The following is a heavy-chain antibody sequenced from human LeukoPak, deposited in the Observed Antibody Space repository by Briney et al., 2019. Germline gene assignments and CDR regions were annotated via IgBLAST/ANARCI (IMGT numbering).Heavy chain of an antibody. J-gene: IGHJ4*02. V-gene: IGHV4-34*01. CDR2: IYHSGST. D-gene: IGHD3-10*01. CDR1: GGSISSYY. CDR3: ARGMYYYGSGSSTFFDY. Sequence: SETLSLTCTVSGGSISSYYWTWIRQPPGKGLEWIGEIYHSGSTNYNPSLKSRVIISVDTSKNQFSLKLSSVTAADTAVYYCARGMYYYGSGSSTFFDYWGQGTLVTVSS.